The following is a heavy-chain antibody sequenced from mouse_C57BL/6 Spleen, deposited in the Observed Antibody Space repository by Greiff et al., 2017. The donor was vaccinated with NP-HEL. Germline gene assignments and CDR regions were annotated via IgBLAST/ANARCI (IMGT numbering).Heavy chain of an antibody. CDR1: GYTFTSYW. CDR3: ATGTTVERGYYFDD. V-gene: IGHV1-50*01. J-gene: IGHJ2*01. CDR2: IDPSDSYT. D-gene: IGHD1-1*01. Sequence: QVQLQQPGAELVKPGASVKLSCKASGYTFTSYWMQGVKQRPGQGLEWIGEIDPSDSYTNYNQTFKGKATLTVDTSSSTAYLQLSSLTSEYSAVYYCATGTTVERGYYFDDWGQGTTLTVSS.